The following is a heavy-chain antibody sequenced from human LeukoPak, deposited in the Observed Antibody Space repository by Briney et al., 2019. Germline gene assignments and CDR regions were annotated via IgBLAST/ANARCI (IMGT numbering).Heavy chain of an antibody. D-gene: IGHD3-10*01. V-gene: IGHV4-34*01. CDR2: VNHSGDT. CDR3: ARGDPKTVVQGVLGIKYHYYYMDV. CDR1: GGSFSGYY. J-gene: IGHJ6*03. Sequence: PSETLSLTCAVYGGSFSGYYWSWIRQPPGKGLEWIGEVNHSGDTNYDPSLKSRVTISVDTSKNQFSLKLSSVTAADTSVYCCARGDPKTVVQGVLGIKYHYYYMDVWGKGTTVTVSS.